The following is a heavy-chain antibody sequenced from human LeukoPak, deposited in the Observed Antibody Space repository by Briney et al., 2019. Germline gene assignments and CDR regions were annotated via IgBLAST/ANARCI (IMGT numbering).Heavy chain of an antibody. J-gene: IGHJ4*02. CDR1: GFTFSNYA. D-gene: IGHD6-13*01. V-gene: IGHV3-30-3*01. CDR2: ISYDGSNK. Sequence: GGSLRLSCAASGFTFSNYAMHWVRRAPGKGLEGVTVISYDGSNKYYADSVRGRFTLSRDNSENTLYLQMNSLRTEDTAVYYCARVSNWYSPFDSWGQGTLVTVSS. CDR3: ARVSNWYSPFDS.